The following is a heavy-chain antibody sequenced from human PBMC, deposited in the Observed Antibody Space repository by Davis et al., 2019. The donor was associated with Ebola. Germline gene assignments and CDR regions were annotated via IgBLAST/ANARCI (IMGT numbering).Heavy chain of an antibody. CDR3: AGVPRY. CDR1: GGSFSGYY. V-gene: IGHV4-34*01. J-gene: IGHJ4*02. Sequence: MPGGSLRLSCAVYGGSFSGYYWSWIRQPPGKGLEWIGEINHSGSTNYNPSLKSRVTISVDTSKNQFSLKLSSVTAADTAVYYCAGVPRYWGQGTLVTVSS. CDR2: INHSGST.